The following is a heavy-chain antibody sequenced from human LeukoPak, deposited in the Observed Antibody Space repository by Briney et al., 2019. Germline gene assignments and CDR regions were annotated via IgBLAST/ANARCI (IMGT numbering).Heavy chain of an antibody. Sequence: PGRSLGLSCAASGFTFSSYDMHWVRQAPGKGLEWVAVTWHNGSKKYYVDSVKGRFTVSRDNSKNMMFLQVNSLRAEDTAVYYCARGAFSSSSYYYYGLDVWGQGTTVTVSS. V-gene: IGHV3-33*01. D-gene: IGHD6-6*01. J-gene: IGHJ6*02. CDR3: ARGAFSSSSYYYYGLDV. CDR1: GFTFSSYD. CDR2: TWHNGSKK.